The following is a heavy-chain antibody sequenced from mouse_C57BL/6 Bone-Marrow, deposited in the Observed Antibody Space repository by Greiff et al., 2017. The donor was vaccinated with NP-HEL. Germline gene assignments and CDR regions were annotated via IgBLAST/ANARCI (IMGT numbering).Heavy chain of an antibody. CDR2: INPNNGGT. Sequence: VQLQQSGPELVKPGASVKIPCKASGYTFTDYNIDWVKQSHGKSLEWIGDINPNNGGTIYNQKFKGKATLTVDKSSLTAYMELRRLTSEDTAVYYCARGLYYGSKAWFAYWGQGTLVTVSA. D-gene: IGHD1-1*01. CDR3: ARGLYYGSKAWFAY. J-gene: IGHJ3*01. V-gene: IGHV1-18*01. CDR1: GYTFTDYN.